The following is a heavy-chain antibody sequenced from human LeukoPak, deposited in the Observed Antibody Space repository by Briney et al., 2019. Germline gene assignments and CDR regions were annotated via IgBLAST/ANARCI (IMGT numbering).Heavy chain of an antibody. J-gene: IGHJ5*02. V-gene: IGHV1-2*02. CDR3: ARAYCGGDCYSEWEEVFDP. D-gene: IGHD2-21*02. CDR2: INPNSGGT. Sequence: ASVKVSRKASGYTFTGYYMHWVRQAPGQGLEWMGWINPNSGGTDYAQKFQGRVTMTRDTSISTAYMELSRLRSDDTAVYYCARAYCGGDCYSEWEEVFDPWGQGTLVTVSS. CDR1: GYTFTGYY.